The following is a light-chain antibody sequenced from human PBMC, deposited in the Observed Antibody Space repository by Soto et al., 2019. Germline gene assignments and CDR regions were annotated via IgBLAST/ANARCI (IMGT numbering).Light chain of an antibody. Sequence: QSVLTQPASVSGSPGQSITISCTGTSSDVGGYNYVSWYQQHPGKAPKLMIYDVSNRPSGVSNRFSGSKSGNTASLTSSGLQAEDDADYYCSSSTNSSTTLGFGTGTKFTGL. CDR2: DVS. V-gene: IGLV2-14*01. CDR1: SSDVGGYNY. CDR3: SSSTNSSTTLG. J-gene: IGLJ1*01.